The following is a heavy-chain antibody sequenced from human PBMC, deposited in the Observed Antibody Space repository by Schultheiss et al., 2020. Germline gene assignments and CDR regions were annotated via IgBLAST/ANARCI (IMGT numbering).Heavy chain of an antibody. J-gene: IGHJ4*02. CDR3: ASAHDYGDYFFDY. Sequence: VASLKISCKGSGYSFTSYWIGWVRQMPGKGLEWMGIIYPGDSDTRYNPPFQGQVTITADKSISTAYLQWSSLKASDTAMYYCASAHDYGDYFFDYWGQGTLVTVSS. CDR1: GYSFTSYW. V-gene: IGHV5-51*01. D-gene: IGHD4-17*01. CDR2: IYPGDSDT.